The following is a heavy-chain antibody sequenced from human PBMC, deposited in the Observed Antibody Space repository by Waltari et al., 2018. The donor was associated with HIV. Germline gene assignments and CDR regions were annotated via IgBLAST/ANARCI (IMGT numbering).Heavy chain of an antibody. CDR2: IDTRTGEA. J-gene: IGHJ4*02. CDR3: ARGEDVTLISLPPGYRLDF. V-gene: IGHV1-2*06. CDR1: AYTFTDYY. Sequence: QAHLVQSGPEVRRPGASVTVSCTGSAYTFTDYYLHCVRQTPGQGPEWLGRIDTRTGEALYAPAFQSRVTMTRVTSLTTAYLDLTSLKSDDTAVYFCARGEDVTLISLPPGYRLDFWGQGTLVTVSS. D-gene: IGHD2-15*01.